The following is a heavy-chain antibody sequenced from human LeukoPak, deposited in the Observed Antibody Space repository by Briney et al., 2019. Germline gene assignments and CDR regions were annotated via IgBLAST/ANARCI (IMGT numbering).Heavy chain of an antibody. CDR3: APVWSGYLDY. CDR1: GFTFSSYS. Sequence: PGGSLRLSCAASGFTFSSYSLNWVRQAPGNGLEWVSSISSSSSYIYYADSVKGRFTISRDNAKNSLYLQMNSLRAEDTAVYYCAPVWSGYLDYWGQGTLVTVSS. V-gene: IGHV3-21*01. CDR2: ISSSSSYI. J-gene: IGHJ4*02. D-gene: IGHD3-3*01.